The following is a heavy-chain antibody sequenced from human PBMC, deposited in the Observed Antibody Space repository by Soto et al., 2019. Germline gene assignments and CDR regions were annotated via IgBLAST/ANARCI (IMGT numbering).Heavy chain of an antibody. Sequence: TLSLTCTVSGVSITSSYWSWIRRPPGKGLEWIAYIYDTGISGYTPSTSYNPSLKSRVTMSVDTSKSQFSLKLTSVTAADTAVYYCARGEDAFFYYGLDVWGQGITVIVSS. J-gene: IGHJ6*02. CDR2: IYDTGISGYTPST. CDR3: ARGEDAFFYYGLDV. V-gene: IGHV4-59*01. CDR1: GVSITSSY.